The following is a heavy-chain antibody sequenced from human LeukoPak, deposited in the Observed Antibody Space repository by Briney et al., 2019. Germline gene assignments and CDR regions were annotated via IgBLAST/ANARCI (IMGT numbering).Heavy chain of an antibody. CDR2: IHSGGMT. J-gene: IGHJ4*02. Sequence: GGSLRLSCAASGFTFSSYAMTWVRQAPGKGLEWVSVIHSGGMTYYADSVKGRFTISRDNSKNTLYLQMNSLRAEDTAVYYCARVLYSFGRHFDYWGQGTLVTVSS. V-gene: IGHV3-53*01. D-gene: IGHD5-12*01. CDR1: GFTFSSYA. CDR3: ARVLYSFGRHFDY.